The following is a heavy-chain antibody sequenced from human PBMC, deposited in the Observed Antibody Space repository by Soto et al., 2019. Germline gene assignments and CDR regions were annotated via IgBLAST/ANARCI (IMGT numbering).Heavy chain of an antibody. V-gene: IGHV1-8*02. J-gene: IGHJ6*02. CDR2: MNPLNGAT. Sequence: DSVKVSCKASGYDFTAHDINWVRQASGQTLDWMGWMNPLNGATGTARRFQGRVSLSRNTATGTAYLELTSLRSDDTAVYYCGRGTSPRAPAGGTPYYYAMDVWGQGATVPVSS. CDR3: GRGTSPRAPAGGTPYYYAMDV. D-gene: IGHD6-13*01. CDR1: GYDFTAHD.